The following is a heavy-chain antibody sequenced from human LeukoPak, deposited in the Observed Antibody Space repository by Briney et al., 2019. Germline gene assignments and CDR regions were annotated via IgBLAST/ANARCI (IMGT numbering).Heavy chain of an antibody. D-gene: IGHD3-22*01. CDR1: GYTFTGYY. V-gene: IGHV1-2*06. CDR3: ARAQNYYDSSGYYDY. J-gene: IGHJ4*02. Sequence: ASVKVSCKASGYTFTGYYMHWVRQATGQGLEWMGRINPNSGGTNYAQKFQGRVTMTRDTSISTAYMELSRLRSDDTAVYYCARAQNYYDSSGYYDYWGQGTLVTVSS. CDR2: INPNSGGT.